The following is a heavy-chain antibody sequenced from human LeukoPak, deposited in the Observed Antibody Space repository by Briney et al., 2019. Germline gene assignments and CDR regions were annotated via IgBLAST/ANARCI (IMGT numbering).Heavy chain of an antibody. CDR2: ISSSGSTI. Sequence: GGSLRLSCAVSGFTFSSYEMNWVRQAPGKGMEWVSYISSSGSTIYYADSVKGRFTISRDNSKNTLYMQMNSLKVEDTAVYYCAKGGNIRILDYYYYMDVWGKGTTVTVSS. V-gene: IGHV3-48*03. CDR1: GFTFSSYE. J-gene: IGHJ6*03. D-gene: IGHD2/OR15-2a*01. CDR3: AKGGNIRILDYYYYMDV.